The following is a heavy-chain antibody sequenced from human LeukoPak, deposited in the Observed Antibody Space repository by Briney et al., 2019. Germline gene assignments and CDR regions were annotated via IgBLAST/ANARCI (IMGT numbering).Heavy chain of an antibody. J-gene: IGHJ4*02. CDR2: VIPVFGTS. V-gene: IGHV1-69*13. Sequence: SVKVSCKASGGTFSTYSTSWVRQAPGHGLEWMGGVIPVFGTSVYAQTFQDRVTISADESTSTAYMELRRLRSDDTAVYYCARWRDSGSYFLDYWGQGTLVTVSS. CDR3: ARWRDSGSYFLDY. D-gene: IGHD1-26*01. CDR1: GGTFSTYS.